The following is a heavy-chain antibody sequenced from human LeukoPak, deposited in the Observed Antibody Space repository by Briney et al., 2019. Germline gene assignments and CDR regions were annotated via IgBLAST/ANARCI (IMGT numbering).Heavy chain of an antibody. Sequence: PGGSLRLSCSASGFTFSTYWMSWVRQAPGKGLEWVSTISGSGGSTYYADSVKGRFTISRDNSKNTLYLQMNSLRAEDTAVYYCAKGIAAADRAFDYWGQGTLVTVSS. D-gene: IGHD6-13*01. CDR1: GFTFSTYW. CDR2: ISGSGGST. CDR3: AKGIAAADRAFDY. V-gene: IGHV3-23*01. J-gene: IGHJ4*02.